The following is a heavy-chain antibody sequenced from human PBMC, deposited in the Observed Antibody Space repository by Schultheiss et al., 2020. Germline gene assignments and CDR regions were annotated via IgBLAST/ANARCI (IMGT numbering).Heavy chain of an antibody. CDR1: GFTFTSSA. Sequence: SVKVSCKASGFTFTSSAMQWVRQARGQRLEWIGWIVVGSGNTNYAQKFQERVTITRDTSINTAYMELSSLRSDDTAVYYCAKDAGWLPDLDYWGQGTLVTVSS. V-gene: IGHV1-58*02. D-gene: IGHD5-12*01. J-gene: IGHJ4*02. CDR3: AKDAGWLPDLDY. CDR2: IVVGSGNT.